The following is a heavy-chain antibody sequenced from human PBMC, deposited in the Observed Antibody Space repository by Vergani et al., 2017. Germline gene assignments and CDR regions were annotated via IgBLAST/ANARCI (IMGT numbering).Heavy chain of an antibody. V-gene: IGHV1-18*01. J-gene: IGHJ6*02. D-gene: IGHD3-10*01. CDR1: GYTFTSYG. CDR2: ISAYNGNT. Sequence: QVQLVQSGAEVKKPGASVKVSCKASGYTFTSYGISWVRQAPGQGLEWMGWISAYNGNTNYAQKLQGRVTMTTDTSTSTAYMELRSLRSDDTAVYYCASDWLGELLYPFSYYGMDVWGQGTTVTVSS. CDR3: ASDWLGELLYPFSYYGMDV.